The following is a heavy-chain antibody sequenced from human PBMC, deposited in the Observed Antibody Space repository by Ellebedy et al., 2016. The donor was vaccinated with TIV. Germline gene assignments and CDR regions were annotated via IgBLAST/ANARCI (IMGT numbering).Heavy chain of an antibody. V-gene: IGHV4-39*01. CDR1: GGSISSGIYY. J-gene: IGHJ3*02. D-gene: IGHD3-10*01. CDR2: IYYSGST. Sequence: SETLSLTXTVSGGSISSGIYYWGWIRQPPGKGLEWIGSIYYSGSTYYNPSLKSRVTISVDTSKNQFSLKLRSVTAADTAVYYCARHRNIRFGDDTFDIWGQGTMVTVSS. CDR3: ARHRNIRFGDDTFDI.